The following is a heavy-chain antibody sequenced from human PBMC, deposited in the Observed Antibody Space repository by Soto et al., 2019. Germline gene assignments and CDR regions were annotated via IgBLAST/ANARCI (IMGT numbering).Heavy chain of an antibody. J-gene: IGHJ6*02. CDR3: AGHTFGEHNRLYYYYYGMDV. CDR2: IYYSGST. Sequence: SETLCLTCTVSGGSISSYYWSWIRQPPGKGLEWIGYIYYSGSTNYNPSLKSRVTISVDTSKNQFSLKLSSVTAADTAVYYCAGHTFGEHNRLYYYYYGMDVWGQGTTVTGSS. D-gene: IGHD3-10*01. CDR1: GGSISSYY. V-gene: IGHV4-59*01.